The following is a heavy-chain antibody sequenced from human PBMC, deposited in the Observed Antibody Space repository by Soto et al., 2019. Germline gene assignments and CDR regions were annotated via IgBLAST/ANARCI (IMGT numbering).Heavy chain of an antibody. D-gene: IGHD1-1*01. CDR2: IDWDDDK. CDR3: AKTGTDGSWFDP. Sequence: SGPTLVNPTQTLTLTCTFSGFSLSTSGMRVSWIRQPPGKALQWLARIDWDDDKSYTTSLRTRLTISKDTSKNQVVLTMTNMDPVDTATYYCAKTGTDGSWFDPWGQGTLVTVSS. V-gene: IGHV2-70*04. J-gene: IGHJ5*02. CDR1: GFSLSTSGMR.